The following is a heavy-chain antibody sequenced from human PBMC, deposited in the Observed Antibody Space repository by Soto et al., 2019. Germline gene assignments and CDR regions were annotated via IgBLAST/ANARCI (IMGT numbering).Heavy chain of an antibody. D-gene: IGHD3-10*01. Sequence: GSLRLSCAASGFSFSDYYMTWIRQAPGKGLEWVSYISSSGGTKYHADSVKGRFTISRDNAKNSLYLQMNSLRAEDTAVYYCARDRGYDAHDYYYNAIYVWGQGTTVTVSS. V-gene: IGHV3-11*04. J-gene: IGHJ6*02. CDR1: GFSFSDYY. CDR2: ISSSGGTK. CDR3: ARDRGYDAHDYYYNAIYV.